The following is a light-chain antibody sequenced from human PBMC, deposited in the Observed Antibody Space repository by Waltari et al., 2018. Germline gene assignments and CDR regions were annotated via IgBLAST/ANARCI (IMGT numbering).Light chain of an antibody. CDR1: SSNIGAGYD. CDR3: QSYDNSLSSWV. V-gene: IGLV1-40*01. J-gene: IGLJ3*02. Sequence: QSVLTQPPSVSGTPGQSVTISCTGGSSNIGAGYDVHWYQQLRGAAPKVVIFGSTTRATGVTARFSASKSGTSASLAITGLQADDEADYCCQSYDNSLSSWVFGGGTKLTVL. CDR2: GST.